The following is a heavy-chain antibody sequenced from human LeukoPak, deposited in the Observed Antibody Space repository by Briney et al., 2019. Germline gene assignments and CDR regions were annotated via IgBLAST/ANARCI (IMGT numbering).Heavy chain of an antibody. CDR1: GGTFSSYA. Sequence: SVKVSCKASGGTFSSYAISWVRQAPGQGLEWMGGITPIFGTANYAQKFQGRVTITADESTSTAYMELSSLRSEDTAVYYCARVGGYDILTGYEYWGQGTLVTVSS. V-gene: IGHV1-69*13. CDR2: ITPIFGTA. J-gene: IGHJ4*02. D-gene: IGHD3-9*01. CDR3: ARVGGYDILTGYEY.